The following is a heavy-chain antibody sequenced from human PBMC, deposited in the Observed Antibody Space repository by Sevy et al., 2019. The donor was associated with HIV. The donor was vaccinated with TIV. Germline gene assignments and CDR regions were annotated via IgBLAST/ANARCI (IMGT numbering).Heavy chain of an antibody. J-gene: IGHJ4*02. Sequence: GGSLRLSCAASGFIFGSYAMNWVRQAPGKGLEWVAVISYDGSHKYYADSVKGRFTISRDSSKNTLYLHMHSLRTDDTAVYYCARDPGSSWSSFDYWGQGTLVTVSS. D-gene: IGHD6-13*01. CDR2: ISYDGSHK. CDR3: ARDPGSSWSSFDY. V-gene: IGHV3-30-3*01. CDR1: GFIFGSYA.